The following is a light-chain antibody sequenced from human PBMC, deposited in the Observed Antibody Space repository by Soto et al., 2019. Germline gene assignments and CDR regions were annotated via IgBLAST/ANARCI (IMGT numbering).Light chain of an antibody. Sequence: QSALTQPPSVSGSPGQSITISCTGTSSDVGNYNLVSWYQQYPGKAHKLMIYEGGKRPSGVSNRFSGSKSGNTASLTISGLQAEDEADYYCCSFALRSTLIFGGGTKLTVL. CDR3: CSFALRSTLI. V-gene: IGLV2-23*01. CDR2: EGG. J-gene: IGLJ2*01. CDR1: SSDVGNYNL.